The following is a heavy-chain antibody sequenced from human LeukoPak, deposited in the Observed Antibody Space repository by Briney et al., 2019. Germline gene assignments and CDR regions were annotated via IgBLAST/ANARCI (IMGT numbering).Heavy chain of an antibody. CDR2: ISTTGGST. V-gene: IGHV3-23*01. CDR3: AKDWTTVVAPKGYYFDS. J-gene: IGHJ4*02. D-gene: IGHD4-23*01. Sequence: GGSLRLSCAASGFSFNNYAMSWVRQAPGKGLEWVSAISTTGGSTYYADSVKGRFTVSRDNSKNTLSLQMDSLRVEDTALYYCAKDWTTVVAPKGYYFDSWGQGTLVTVSS. CDR1: GFSFNNYA.